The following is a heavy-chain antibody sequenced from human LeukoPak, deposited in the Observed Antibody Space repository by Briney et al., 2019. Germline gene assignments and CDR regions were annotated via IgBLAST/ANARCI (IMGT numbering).Heavy chain of an antibody. CDR2: IYSGGTT. Sequence: GGSLRLSCAASGFTVINNYMTWVRQAPGKGLEWVSVIYSGGTTHYADSVKGRFTISRDNSKNTLYLQMNSLRVDDTAVYYCARDREMATIRSRGYYYYYMDVWGKGTTVTVSS. J-gene: IGHJ6*03. D-gene: IGHD5-24*01. CDR1: GFTVINNY. V-gene: IGHV3-53*01. CDR3: ARDREMATIRSRGYYYYYMDV.